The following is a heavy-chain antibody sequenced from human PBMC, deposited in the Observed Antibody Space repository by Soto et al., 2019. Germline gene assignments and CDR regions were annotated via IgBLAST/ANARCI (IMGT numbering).Heavy chain of an antibody. CDR2: ISSSGSTI. V-gene: IGHV3-48*03. CDR3: ARESRQLADLDY. D-gene: IGHD6-13*01. CDR1: GFTFSSYE. Sequence: EVQLVESGGGLVQPGGFLRLSCAASGFTFSSYEMNWVRQAPGKGLEWVSYISSSGSTIYYADSVKGRFTISRDNAKNSLYLQMNSLRAEDKAVYYCARESRQLADLDYWGQGTLVTVSS. J-gene: IGHJ4*02.